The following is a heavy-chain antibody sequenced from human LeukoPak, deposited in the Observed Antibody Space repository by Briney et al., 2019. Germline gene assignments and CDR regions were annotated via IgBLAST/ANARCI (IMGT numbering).Heavy chain of an antibody. V-gene: IGHV3-30*02. Sequence: GGSLRLSCAASGFTFSTSGMHWVRQAPGKGLEWVAFIRYDGSSKSFADSVKGRFTISRDNSKDTLYLQMNSLRAEDTAVYYCAKGLTFGFDYWGQGTLVTVSP. J-gene: IGHJ4*02. CDR1: GFTFSTSG. CDR2: IRYDGSSK. CDR3: AKGLTFGFDY. D-gene: IGHD3-16*01.